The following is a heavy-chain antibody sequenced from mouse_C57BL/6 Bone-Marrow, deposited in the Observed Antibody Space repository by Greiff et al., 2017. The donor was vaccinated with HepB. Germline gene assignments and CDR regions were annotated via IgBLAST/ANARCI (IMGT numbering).Heavy chain of an antibody. Sequence: QVQLQQPGAELVMPGASVKLSCKASGYTFTSYWMHWVKQRPGQGLEWIGEIDPSDSYTNYNQKFKGKSTLTVDKSSSTAYMQLSSLTSEDSAVYYCAREGVTPFYFDYWGQGTTLTVSS. D-gene: IGHD2-2*01. CDR1: GYTFTSYW. CDR3: AREGVTPFYFDY. CDR2: IDPSDSYT. J-gene: IGHJ2*01. V-gene: IGHV1-69*01.